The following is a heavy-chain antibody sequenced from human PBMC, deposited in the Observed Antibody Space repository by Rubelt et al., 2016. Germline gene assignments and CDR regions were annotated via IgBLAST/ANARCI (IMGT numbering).Heavy chain of an antibody. CDR2: INSSGGST. CDR1: GYTFTSYY. J-gene: IGHJ4*02. V-gene: IGHV1-46*01. CDR3: AREQETTVTIEGVLGY. Sequence: QVQLVQSGAEVKKPGASVKVSCKASGYTFTSYYMHWVRQAPGQGLEWMGIINSSGGSTSYAQKVQGGVTRTRDTSTSTVYMELSSLRSEDTAVYYCAREQETTVTIEGVLGYWGQGTLVTVSS. D-gene: IGHD4-17*01.